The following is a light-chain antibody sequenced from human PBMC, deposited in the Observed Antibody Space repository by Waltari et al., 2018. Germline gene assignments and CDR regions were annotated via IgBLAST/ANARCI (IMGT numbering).Light chain of an antibody. CDR3: QHRSDWPWT. CDR1: QSISSH. V-gene: IGKV3-11*01. Sequence: EIVLTQSPATLSLSPGERATLSCRASQSISSHLAWYQQKPGQAPRLLVFEASNRATGIPARFSGAGSGTDFTLSITTLEPEAFAVYYCQHRSDWPWTFGQGTKVEFK. J-gene: IGKJ1*01. CDR2: EAS.